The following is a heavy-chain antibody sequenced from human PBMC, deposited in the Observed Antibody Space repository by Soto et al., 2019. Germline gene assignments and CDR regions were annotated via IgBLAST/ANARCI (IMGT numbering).Heavy chain of an antibody. CDR2: ISGSGGST. CDR3: ATQFYGDYRSG. J-gene: IGHJ4*02. V-gene: IGHV3-23*01. Sequence: GGSLRLSCAASGFTFSSYAMSWVRQAPGKGLEWVSAISGSGGSTYYADSVKGRFTISRDNSKNTLYLQMNSLRAEDTAVYYWATQFYGDYRSGWGQGTLVTVSS. D-gene: IGHD4-17*01. CDR1: GFTFSSYA.